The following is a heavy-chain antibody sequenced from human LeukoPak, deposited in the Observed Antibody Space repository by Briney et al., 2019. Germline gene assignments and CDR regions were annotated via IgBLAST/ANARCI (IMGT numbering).Heavy chain of an antibody. Sequence: SETLSLNCTVSGVSIARSRNYWGWIRLPPGKGLEWIGTIYSSGGPYYNPSLKSRVTISVDTSKSQFSLNLSSVTAADTAVYYCARITNPKWYFDDWGQGTLVTVSS. CDR3: ARITNPKWYFDD. V-gene: IGHV4-39*01. D-gene: IGHD2-15*01. CDR2: IYSSGGP. CDR1: GVSIARSRNY. J-gene: IGHJ4*02.